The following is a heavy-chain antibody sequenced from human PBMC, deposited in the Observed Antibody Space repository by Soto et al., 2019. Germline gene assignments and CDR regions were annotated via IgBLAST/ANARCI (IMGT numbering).Heavy chain of an antibody. V-gene: IGHV4-59*08. Sequence: QVQLQESGPGLVKPSETLSLTCTVSGGSISSYYWSWIRQPPGKGLVWIGYIYYSGSTNYTPSLPSRVTISVDTSKTKFSLKLSAVTAADTGVYYCARLWSWSVDYWGQGTLLTVS. J-gene: IGHJ4*02. CDR2: IYYSGST. CDR1: GGSISSYY. CDR3: ARLWSWSVDY. D-gene: IGHD3-3*01.